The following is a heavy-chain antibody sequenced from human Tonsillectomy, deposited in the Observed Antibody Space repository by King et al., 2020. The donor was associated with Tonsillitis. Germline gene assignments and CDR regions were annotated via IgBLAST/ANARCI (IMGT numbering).Heavy chain of an antibody. V-gene: IGHV2-70*01. CDR1: VFSLSTSGMC. Sequence: TLKESGPALVKPTQTLTLTCTFSVFSLSTSGMCVSWIRQPPGKALEWLALIDWDDDKYYNTSLKTRLTISKDTSKNQVVLTMTNMDPVDTATYYCARIGYYYDSSGVIDYWGQGTLVTVSS. J-gene: IGHJ4*02. CDR2: IDWDDDK. CDR3: ARIGYYYDSSGVIDY. D-gene: IGHD3-22*01.